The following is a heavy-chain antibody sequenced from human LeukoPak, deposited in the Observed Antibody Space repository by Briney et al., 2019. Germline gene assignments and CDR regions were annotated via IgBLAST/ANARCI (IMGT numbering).Heavy chain of an antibody. CDR1: GFTFDDYA. J-gene: IGHJ4*02. V-gene: IGHV3-9*01. CDR2: ISWNSGSI. CDR3: ARGPNSNWSGLDF. D-gene: IGHD6-6*01. Sequence: SLRLSCAASGFTFDDYAMHWVRPAPGKGLEWVSGISWNSGSIGYADSVKGRFTISRDNAKNSLYLQVNNLRAEDTAVFYCARGPNSNWSGLDFWGQGTLLTVSS.